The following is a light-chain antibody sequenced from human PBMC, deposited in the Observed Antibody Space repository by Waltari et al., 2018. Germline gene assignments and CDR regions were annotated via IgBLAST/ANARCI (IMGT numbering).Light chain of an antibody. V-gene: IGKV1-39*01. CDR2: AAS. CDR3: QQSYSTSWT. J-gene: IGKJ1*01. Sequence: DIQMTQSPSSLSASVGDRVTITCRASQRISTYLNWYQQKPGKAPKLLIYAASSLQSGVPSRFSGSGSGTDFTLTISSLLPEDFATYYCQQSYSTSWTFGQGTKVEIK. CDR1: QRISTY.